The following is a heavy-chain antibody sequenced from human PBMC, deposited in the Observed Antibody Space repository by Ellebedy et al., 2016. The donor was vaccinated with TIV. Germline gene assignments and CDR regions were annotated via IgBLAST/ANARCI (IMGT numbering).Heavy chain of an antibody. J-gene: IGHJ4*02. CDR1: GGSISSYY. V-gene: IGHV4-59*01. D-gene: IGHD3-10*01. Sequence: MPSETLSLTCTVSGGSISSYYWSWIRQPPGKGLEWIGYIYYSGSTNYNPSLKSRVTISVDTSKNQFSLKLSSVTAADTAVYYCARAELLWFGELLFYNDYWGQGTLVTVSS. CDR3: ARAELLWFGELLFYNDY. CDR2: IYYSGST.